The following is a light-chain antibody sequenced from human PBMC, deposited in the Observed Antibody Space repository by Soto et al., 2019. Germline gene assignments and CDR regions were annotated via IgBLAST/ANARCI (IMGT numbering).Light chain of an antibody. Sequence: QSVLTQPPSASGTPGQRVTISCSGSSSNIGSDTVSWYQQLPGTAPKLLIYSDNQRTSGVPDRFSGSKSGTSASLAISGLQSEDEADYYCAAWDDSLEGPVFGGGTKVTVL. J-gene: IGLJ3*02. CDR1: SSNIGSDT. CDR2: SDN. CDR3: AAWDDSLEGPV. V-gene: IGLV1-44*01.